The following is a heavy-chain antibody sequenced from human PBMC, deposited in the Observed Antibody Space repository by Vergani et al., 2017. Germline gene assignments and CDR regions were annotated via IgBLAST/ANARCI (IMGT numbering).Heavy chain of an antibody. D-gene: IGHD6-19*01. Sequence: EVQLVESGGGLVKPGGSLRLSCAASGFTFSSYSMNWVRQAPGKGLEWVSSISSSSSYIYYADSVEGRFTISRANAKNSLYLQMNSLRAEDTAVYYCARAKEQWLVRFFDYWGQGTLVTVSS. CDR1: GFTFSSYS. V-gene: IGHV3-21*01. CDR2: ISSSSSYI. J-gene: IGHJ4*02. CDR3: ARAKEQWLVRFFDY.